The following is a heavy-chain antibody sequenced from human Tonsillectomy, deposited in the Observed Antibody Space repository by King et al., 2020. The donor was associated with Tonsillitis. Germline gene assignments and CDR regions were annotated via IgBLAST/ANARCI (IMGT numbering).Heavy chain of an antibody. J-gene: IGHJ3*01. D-gene: IGHD3-3*01. Sequence: VQLLESGGGLVQPGGSLRLSCAASGFTFNDYAMSWVRQAPGKGLAWVSTISGSGGNTYYADSVKGRFTISRDNSKNTLYLQVNSLRAEDTAIYYCAKTNYDFWSGFTEGAFDVWGQGAMVTVSS. V-gene: IGHV3-23*01. CDR3: AKTNYDFWSGFTEGAFDV. CDR1: GFTFNDYA. CDR2: ISGSGGNT.